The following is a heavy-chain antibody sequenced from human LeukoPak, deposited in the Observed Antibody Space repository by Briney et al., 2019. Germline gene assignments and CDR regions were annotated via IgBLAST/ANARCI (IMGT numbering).Heavy chain of an antibody. D-gene: IGHD1-1*01. Sequence: SETLSLTCTVSGASVSSYYWSWVRQTPRKGLEWIGYVYGSTTYNPSLKSRVTISVNTSKNQFSLKLSSVTAADTAVYYCAGVGDWNDLVYWGQGTLVTVSS. V-gene: IGHV4-59*02. CDR2: VYGST. CDR1: GASVSSYY. CDR3: AGVGDWNDLVY. J-gene: IGHJ4*02.